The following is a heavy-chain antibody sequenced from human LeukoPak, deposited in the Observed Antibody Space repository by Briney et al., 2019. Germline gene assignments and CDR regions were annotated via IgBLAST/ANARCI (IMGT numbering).Heavy chain of an antibody. J-gene: IGHJ4*02. CDR1: GFTVSSTY. CDR2: IYSGGST. V-gene: IGHV3-66*01. CDR3: ARDNGSGSRLDN. Sequence: GGSLTLSCAASGFTVSSTYMSGVRQAPGKELEWVSVIYSGGSTYYADSVKGRFTISRDNSKNTLYLQMNSLRAEDTAVYYCARDNGSGSRLDNWGQGTLVTVSS. D-gene: IGHD3-10*01.